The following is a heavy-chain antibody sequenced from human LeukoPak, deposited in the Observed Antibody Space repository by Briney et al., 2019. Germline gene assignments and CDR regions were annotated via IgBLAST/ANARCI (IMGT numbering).Heavy chain of an antibody. CDR3: ARESGSESGMDV. D-gene: IGHD1-26*01. CDR2: IIPILGIA. J-gene: IGHJ6*02. CDR1: GGTFSSYA. V-gene: IGHV1-69*04. Sequence: SVKVSCKASGGTFSSYAISWVRQAPGQGLEWMGRIIPILGIANYAQKFQGRVTITADKSTSTAYMELSSLRSDDTAVYYCARESGSESGMDVWGQGTTVTVSS.